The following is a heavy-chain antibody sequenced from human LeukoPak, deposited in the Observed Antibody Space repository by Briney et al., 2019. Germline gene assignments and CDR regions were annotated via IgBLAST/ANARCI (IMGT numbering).Heavy chain of an antibody. CDR1: GYTFTSYG. CDR2: ISAYNGNT. D-gene: IGHD3-22*01. V-gene: IGHV1-18*01. J-gene: IGHJ3*02. Sequence: ASVKVSCEASGYTFTSYGISWVRQAPGQGLEWMGWISAYNGNTNYAQKLQGRVTMTTDTSTSTAYMELRSLRSDDTAVYYCARVPLRYYDSSGYLDAFDIWGQGTMVTVSS. CDR3: ARVPLRYYDSSGYLDAFDI.